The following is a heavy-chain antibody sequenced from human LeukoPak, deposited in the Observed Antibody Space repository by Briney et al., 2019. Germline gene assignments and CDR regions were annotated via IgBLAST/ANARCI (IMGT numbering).Heavy chain of an antibody. V-gene: IGHV3-7*01. D-gene: IGHD6-6*01. J-gene: IGHJ6*03. CDR1: GFTFSSYW. Sequence: GSLRLSCAASGFTFSSYWMSWVRQAPGKGLEWVANIKQDGSEKYYVDSVKGRFTISRDNAKNSLYLQMNSLRAEDTAVYYCARVGSSSRDYYYMDVWGKGTTVTVSS. CDR3: ARVGSSSRDYYYMDV. CDR2: IKQDGSEK.